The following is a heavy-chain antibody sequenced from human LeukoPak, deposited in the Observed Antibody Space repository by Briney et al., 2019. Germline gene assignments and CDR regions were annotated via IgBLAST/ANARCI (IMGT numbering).Heavy chain of an antibody. V-gene: IGHV3-15*01. D-gene: IGHD3-22*01. CDR1: GFAFSNGW. Sequence: GGSLRLSCAASGFAFSNGWMTWVRQAPGKGLEWVGRIKSKSDGGTTDYAAPVKGRFAISRDDSRNTLYLQMDSLKTEDTAVYFCSYYYDSSSYVDYWGQGTLDTVSS. CDR2: IKSKSDGGTT. J-gene: IGHJ4*02. CDR3: SYYYDSSSYVDY.